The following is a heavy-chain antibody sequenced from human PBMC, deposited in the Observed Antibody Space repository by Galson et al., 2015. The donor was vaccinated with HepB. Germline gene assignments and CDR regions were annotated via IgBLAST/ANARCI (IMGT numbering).Heavy chain of an antibody. J-gene: IGHJ6*02. V-gene: IGHV1-69*06. Sequence: SVKVSCKASGGTLSSYAISWVRQAPGQGLEWMGGIIPIFGTANYAQKFQGRVTITADKSTSTAYMELSSLRSEDTAVYYCARGERRGFYCSSTSCHSRPGSVYYYYGMDVWGQGTTVTVSS. CDR2: IIPIFGTA. CDR1: GGTLSSYA. CDR3: ARGERRGFYCSSTSCHSRPGSVYYYYGMDV. D-gene: IGHD2-2*01.